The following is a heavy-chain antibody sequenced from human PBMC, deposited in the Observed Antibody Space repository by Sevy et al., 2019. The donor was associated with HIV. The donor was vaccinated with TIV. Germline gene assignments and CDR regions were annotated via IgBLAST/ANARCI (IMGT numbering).Heavy chain of an antibody. D-gene: IGHD3-3*01. CDR3: ARGQVLRFLEWPTYGMDV. V-gene: IGHV3-74*01. CDR2: INSNGTIT. CDR1: GFTFSSHW. Sequence: GGSLRLSCAASGFTFSSHWMFWVRQAPGKGLVWVSHINSNGTITNYADSVKGRFTISRDNAKNTVYLKINSLRAEDTAVYYCARGQVLRFLEWPTYGMDVWGQGTTVTVSS. J-gene: IGHJ6*02.